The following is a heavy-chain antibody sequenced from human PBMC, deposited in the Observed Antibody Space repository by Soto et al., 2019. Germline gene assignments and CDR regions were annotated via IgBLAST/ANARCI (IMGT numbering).Heavy chain of an antibody. CDR3: ATMVCPASGLYYFDY. Sequence: SETLSLTCTVSGVSISNGNYYLRWIRPPPGKGLEWIGFISYSGSAYYNPSLKSRVTISVDTSKNQFSLNLSFVTAADTAVHYFATMVCPASGLYYFDYWGQGTLVPVSS. V-gene: IGHV4-30-4*01. J-gene: IGHJ4*02. D-gene: IGHD2-8*01. CDR2: ISYSGSA. CDR1: GVSISNGNYY.